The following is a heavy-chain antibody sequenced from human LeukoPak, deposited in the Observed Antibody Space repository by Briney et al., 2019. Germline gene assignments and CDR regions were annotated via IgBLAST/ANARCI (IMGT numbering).Heavy chain of an antibody. Sequence: GGSLRLSCSTSGFTFSNFVMQWVRQTPGKGLEYVSVISTDGSQYYADSVQGRFTISRDNSKGTLCLQMNSLGAEDTAVYYCAKQLGYCSDGSCYFPYWGQGTLVTVSS. CDR1: GFTFSNFV. V-gene: IGHV3-64*04. CDR3: AKQLGYCSDGSCYFPY. CDR2: ISTDGSQ. D-gene: IGHD2-15*01. J-gene: IGHJ4*02.